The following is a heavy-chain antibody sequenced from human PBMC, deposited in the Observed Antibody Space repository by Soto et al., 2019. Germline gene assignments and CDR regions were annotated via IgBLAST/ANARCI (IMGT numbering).Heavy chain of an antibody. Sequence: EVQLVESGGGLVQPGGSLRLSCAASGFTFSSYWMSWVRQAPGKGLEWVANIKQDGSEKYYVDSVKGRFTISRDNAKNSLYLQKNSLRAEDTGVYYCARWGGPYSSVWYSGFDNWFDPWGQGTLVTVSS. CDR1: GFTFSSYW. J-gene: IGHJ5*02. CDR3: ARWGGPYSSVWYSGFDNWFDP. CDR2: IKQDGSEK. D-gene: IGHD6-19*01. V-gene: IGHV3-7*01.